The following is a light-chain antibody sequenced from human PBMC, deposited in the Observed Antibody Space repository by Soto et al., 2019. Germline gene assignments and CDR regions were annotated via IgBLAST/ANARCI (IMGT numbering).Light chain of an antibody. CDR2: GAS. CDR1: QSVSSNY. CDR3: HQYGSSPPYT. Sequence: EIVLTQSPGTLSLSPGERATLSCRASQSVSSNYLAWYQQKPGQAPRLLIYGASSRATGIPDRFSGSGSGTDFTLTISRLEPEDFAVYYCHQYGSSPPYTFGQGTKVDI. V-gene: IGKV3-20*01. J-gene: IGKJ2*01.